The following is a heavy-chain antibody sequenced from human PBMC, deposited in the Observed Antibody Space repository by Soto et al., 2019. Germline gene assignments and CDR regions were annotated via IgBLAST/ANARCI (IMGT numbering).Heavy chain of an antibody. V-gene: IGHV1-46*01. CDR2: INPSGGYT. Sequence: ASVKVSCKASGYTFTSYYMNWVRQAPGQGLEWLGIINPSGGYTTYAQRFLGRVTMTSDTSTSTVHMELGSLTSEDTAVYYCARGDGDYHDGNGYLGRHWGQGSRVTVSS. CDR1: GYTFTSYY. D-gene: IGHD3-22*01. J-gene: IGHJ4*02. CDR3: ARGDGDYHDGNGYLGRH.